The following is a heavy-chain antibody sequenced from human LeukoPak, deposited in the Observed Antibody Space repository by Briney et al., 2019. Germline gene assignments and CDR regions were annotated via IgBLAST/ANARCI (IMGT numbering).Heavy chain of an antibody. CDR1: GFTFSTYW. Sequence: GGSLRLSCAASGFTFSTYWMHWVRQGPGKGLVWVSRINGDGSSTSYADSAKGRFTISRDNAKNTLYLQTNSLGAEDTAVYYCEREKEKSGVFDYWGQGTLVTVSS. CDR2: INGDGSST. J-gene: IGHJ4*02. D-gene: IGHD5-12*01. CDR3: EREKEKSGVFDY. V-gene: IGHV3-74*01.